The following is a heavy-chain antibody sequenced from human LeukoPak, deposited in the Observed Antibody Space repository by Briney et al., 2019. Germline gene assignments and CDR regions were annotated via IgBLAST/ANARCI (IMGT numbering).Heavy chain of an antibody. V-gene: IGHV3-7*01. J-gene: IGHJ4*02. CDR3: ERLHDEHSSYIDY. CDR2: IKQDGSEK. Sequence: GGSLRLSCAASGFTFSSYWMSWVRQAPGKGREWVANIKQDGSEKYYVDSVKGRFTISRDNAKTSLYLQMNSQRVEDTAVYYCERLHDEHSSYIDYWGQGTLVTVSS. D-gene: IGHD3-22*01. CDR1: GFTFSSYW.